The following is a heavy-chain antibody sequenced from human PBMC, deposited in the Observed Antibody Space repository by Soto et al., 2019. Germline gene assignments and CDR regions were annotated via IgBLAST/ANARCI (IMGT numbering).Heavy chain of an antibody. CDR3: ARTKGRSPDY. CDR1: GGTFSSYT. D-gene: IGHD3-10*01. Sequence: QVQLVQSGAEVKKPGSSVKVSCRAAGGTFSSYTISWVRQAPGQGLEWMGRIIPILGIANYAQKFQGRVTITADKSTSTAYMELSSLRSEDTAVYYCARTKGRSPDYWGQGTLVTVSS. J-gene: IGHJ4*02. V-gene: IGHV1-69*02. CDR2: IIPILGIA.